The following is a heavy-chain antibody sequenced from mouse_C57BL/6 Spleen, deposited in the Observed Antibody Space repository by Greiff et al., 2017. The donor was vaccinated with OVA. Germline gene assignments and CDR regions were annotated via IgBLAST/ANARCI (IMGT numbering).Heavy chain of an antibody. Sequence: QVQLQQSGAELVRPGPSVKVSCKASGYAFTNYLIEWVKQRPGQGLEWIGVINPGSGGTNYNEKFKGKATLTADKSSSTAYMQLSSLTSEDSAVYFCARSRDGNYVRYWGQGTTRTVS. V-gene: IGHV1-54*01. CDR3: ARSRDGNYVRY. CDR1: GYAFTNYL. J-gene: IGHJ2*01. D-gene: IGHD2-1*01. CDR2: INPGSGGT.